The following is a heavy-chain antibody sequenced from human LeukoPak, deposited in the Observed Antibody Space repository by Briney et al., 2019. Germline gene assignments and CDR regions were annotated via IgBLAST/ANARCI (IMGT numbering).Heavy chain of an antibody. D-gene: IGHD6-19*01. CDR1: GFTFSSYE. CDR3: ARDTSVSGTDFDY. Sequence: PGGSLRLSCAASGFTFSSYEMNWVRQAPGKGLEWVSYISSSGSTIFYADSVKGRFIISRDNAKNSLYLQMNSLRAEDTAVYYCARDTSVSGTDFDYWGQGTLVTVSS. V-gene: IGHV3-48*03. J-gene: IGHJ4*02. CDR2: ISSSGSTI.